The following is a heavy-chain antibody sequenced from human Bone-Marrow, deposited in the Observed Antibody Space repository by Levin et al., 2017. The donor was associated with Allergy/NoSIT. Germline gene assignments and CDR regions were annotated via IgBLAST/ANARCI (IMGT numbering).Heavy chain of an antibody. Sequence: GSLRLSCVVSGYSINNGYYWGWIRQPPGKGLEWIGSIFHTGTTYYNPSLMSRVTISLDMSKNHFSLKLTSVTAADTAVYYCARGAAADYWGQGTLVTVSS. CDR3: ARGAAADY. V-gene: IGHV4-38-2*01. CDR2: IFHTGTT. D-gene: IGHD2-2*01. J-gene: IGHJ4*02. CDR1: GYSINNGYY.